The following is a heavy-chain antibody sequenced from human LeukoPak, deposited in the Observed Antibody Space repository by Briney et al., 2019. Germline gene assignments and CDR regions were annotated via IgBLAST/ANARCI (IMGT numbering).Heavy chain of an antibody. V-gene: IGHV3-30*04. CDR2: ISYDGSNK. CDR3: AKDGGGGNYFDY. Sequence: GGSLRLSCAASGFTLSSYAMHWVRQAPGKGLEWVAVISYDGSNKYYADSVKGRFTISRDNSKNTLYLQMNSLRAEDTAVYYCAKDGGGGNYFDYWGQGTLVTVSS. CDR1: GFTLSSYA. J-gene: IGHJ4*02. D-gene: IGHD2-15*01.